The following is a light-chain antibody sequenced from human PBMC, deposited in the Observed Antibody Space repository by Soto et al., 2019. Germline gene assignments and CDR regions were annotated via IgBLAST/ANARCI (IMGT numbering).Light chain of an antibody. CDR3: QQLNSYPIT. J-gene: IGKJ5*01. CDR2: DAS. CDR1: QSVSSN. Sequence: EIVMTQSPSTLSVSTGERATLSCRASQSVSSNLAWYQQRPGQAPRLLIYDASTRATGIPTRFSGSGSGTDFTLTINSLQPEDLATYYCQQLNSYPITFGQGTRLEI. V-gene: IGKV3-15*01.